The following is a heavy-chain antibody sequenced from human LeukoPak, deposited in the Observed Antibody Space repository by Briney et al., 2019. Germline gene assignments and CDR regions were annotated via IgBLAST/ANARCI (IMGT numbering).Heavy chain of an antibody. CDR3: AKRVRGYSYGEEYYYYYMDV. CDR1: GFTFSSYG. V-gene: IGHV3-30*02. Sequence: PGGSLRLSCAASGFTFSSYGMHWVRQAPGKGLEWVAFIRYDGSNKYYADSVKGRFTISRDNSKNTLYLQMNSLRAEDTAVYYCAKRVRGYSYGEEYYYYYMDVWGKGTTVTISS. D-gene: IGHD5-18*01. CDR2: IRYDGSNK. J-gene: IGHJ6*03.